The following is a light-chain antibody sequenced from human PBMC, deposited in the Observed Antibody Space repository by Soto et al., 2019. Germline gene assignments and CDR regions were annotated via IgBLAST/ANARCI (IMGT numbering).Light chain of an antibody. CDR3: QQYGGSTRT. CDR2: GAS. V-gene: IGKV3-20*01. CDR1: QSLSSSW. J-gene: IGKJ1*01. Sequence: EIVLTQSPGTLSLSPGERATLSCRASQSLSSSWLAWYQQKPGQAPRLLIYGASSRATGIPDRFSGSGSGTDFTLTISRLEPEDFAVYYCQQYGGSTRTFGQGTKVEIK.